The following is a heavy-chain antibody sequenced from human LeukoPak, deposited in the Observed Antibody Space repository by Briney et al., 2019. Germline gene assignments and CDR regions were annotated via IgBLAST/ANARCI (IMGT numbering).Heavy chain of an antibody. J-gene: IGHJ4*02. CDR1: GGSISSYY. CDR2: IYYSGST. CDR3: ARGYGSSWGGGPAYYFDY. D-gene: IGHD6-13*01. Sequence: SETLSLTCTVSGGSISSYYWSWIRQPPGKGLEWIGYIYYSGSTNYNPSLKSRVTISVDTSKNQFSLKLSSVTAADTAVYYCARGYGSSWGGGPAYYFDYWGQGTLVTVSS. V-gene: IGHV4-59*01.